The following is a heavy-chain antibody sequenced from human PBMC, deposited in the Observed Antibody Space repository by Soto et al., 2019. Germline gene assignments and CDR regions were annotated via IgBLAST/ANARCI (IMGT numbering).Heavy chain of an antibody. V-gene: IGHV1-18*04. CDR3: ARYCSGGSCYGLGAFDI. CDR2: ISAYNGNR. CDR1: GYTFTSYG. J-gene: IGHJ3*02. D-gene: IGHD2-15*01. Sequence: GASVKVSCKASGYTFTSYGISWVRQAPGQGLEWMGWISAYNGNRNYAQKLQGRVTMTTDTSTSTAYMELRSLRSDDTAVYYCARYCSGGSCYGLGAFDIWGQGTMVTVSS.